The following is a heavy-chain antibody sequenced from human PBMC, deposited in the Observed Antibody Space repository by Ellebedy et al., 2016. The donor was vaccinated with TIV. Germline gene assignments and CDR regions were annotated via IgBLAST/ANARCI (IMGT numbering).Heavy chain of an antibody. D-gene: IGHD1-1*01. CDR1: GFTFGSHG. CDR2: IWDDGSKK. J-gene: IGHJ4*02. V-gene: IGHV3-30*02. Sequence: PGGSLRLSCVVPGFTFGSHGMHWVRQAPGKGLEWVAVIWDDGSKKKSADSVKGRFTISNDDSKNTLYLQMNSLRPEDTAVYYCTKDRSYNTPYYFDYWGQGTLVTVSS. CDR3: TKDRSYNTPYYFDY.